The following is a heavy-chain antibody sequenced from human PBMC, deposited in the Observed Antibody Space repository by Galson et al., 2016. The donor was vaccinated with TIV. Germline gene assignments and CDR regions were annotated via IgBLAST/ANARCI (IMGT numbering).Heavy chain of an antibody. V-gene: IGHV3-30*18. CDR3: AKDPRIYGDYLLAYFDY. J-gene: IGHJ4*02. D-gene: IGHD4-17*01. Sequence: SLRLSCAASGLSFSSYGMHWVRQAPGKGLEWVAVILYDGTNKYYADSVKGRFTISRDNSKNTLSLQMNSLGTEDTAVYYCAKDPRIYGDYLLAYFDYWGQGTLVTVSS. CDR1: GLSFSSYG. CDR2: ILYDGTNK.